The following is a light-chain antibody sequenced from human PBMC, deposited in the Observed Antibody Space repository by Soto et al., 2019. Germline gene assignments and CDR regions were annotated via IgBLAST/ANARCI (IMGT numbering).Light chain of an antibody. CDR2: DAA. J-gene: IGKJ3*01. V-gene: IGKV3-11*01. Sequence: EIVLTQSPATLSLSPGERATLSCRASQSISNFLAWYQQKPGQAPMLLIYDAANMATGIPVRFSGSGSGTDFTLTISSRGLEVFAVYYCQQRSNLFTFGPGTTVEIK. CDR1: QSISNF. CDR3: QQRSNLFT.